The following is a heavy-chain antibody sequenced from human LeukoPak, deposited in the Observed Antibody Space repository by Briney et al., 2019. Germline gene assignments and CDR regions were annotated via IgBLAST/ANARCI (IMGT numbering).Heavy chain of an antibody. CDR2: IRSTTYGGET. D-gene: IGHD3-22*01. Sequence: GGSLRLSCTASGFRIGDYAMSWFRQAPGKGLEWVGYIRSTTYGGETEYAASVKGRFSISRDDSQRIAYLQMNSLKIEDTAVYFCTRGTYYFHTSGYSPDFWGQGTLVTVSS. V-gene: IGHV3-49*03. CDR1: GFRIGDYA. J-gene: IGHJ4*02. CDR3: TRGTYYFHTSGYSPDF.